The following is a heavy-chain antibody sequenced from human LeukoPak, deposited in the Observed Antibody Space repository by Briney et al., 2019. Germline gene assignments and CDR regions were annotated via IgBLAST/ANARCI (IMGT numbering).Heavy chain of an antibody. J-gene: IGHJ4*02. CDR3: ARGSLQDYFGSMTYLFDY. CDR1: GFTFSSYA. CDR2: ISHDGRNK. Sequence: PGGSLRLSCAASGFTFSSYAIHWVRQAPGKGLEWVTLISHDGRNKYYADSVKGRFTISRDNSKKTLYLEVNSLRAEDTAVYFCARGSLQDYFGSMTYLFDYWGQGTLVTVSS. V-gene: IGHV3-30*04. D-gene: IGHD3-10*01.